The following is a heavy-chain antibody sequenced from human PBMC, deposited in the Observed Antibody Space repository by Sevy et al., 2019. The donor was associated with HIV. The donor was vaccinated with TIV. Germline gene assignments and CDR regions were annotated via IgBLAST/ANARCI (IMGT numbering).Heavy chain of an antibody. V-gene: IGHV3-7*03. J-gene: IGHJ4*02. CDR2: MNQDGGTK. CDR1: GFPFSMYW. Sequence: GGSLRLSCAASGFPFSMYWMYWVRQAPGKGLEWVATMNQDGGTKYYVDSVKGRFTISRDNAKNSLYLLMNSLRAEDTAIYYCATPRFDFWGPGTLVTVSS. CDR3: ATPRFDF.